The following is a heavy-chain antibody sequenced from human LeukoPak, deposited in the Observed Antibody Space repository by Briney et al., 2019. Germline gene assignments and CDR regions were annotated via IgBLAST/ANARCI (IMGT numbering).Heavy chain of an antibody. J-gene: IGHJ4*02. V-gene: IGHV3-23*01. CDR2: ISGGGGST. Sequence: GGSLRLSCAASGFTFSSYAMTWVRQAPGKGLEWVSGISGGGGSTYYADSVKGRFTISRDNSKNTLYLQMNSLRAEDTAVYYCAKGSRGSGYYLSFDYWGQGTLVTVSS. CDR1: GFTFSSYA. CDR3: AKGSRGSGYYLSFDY. D-gene: IGHD3-22*01.